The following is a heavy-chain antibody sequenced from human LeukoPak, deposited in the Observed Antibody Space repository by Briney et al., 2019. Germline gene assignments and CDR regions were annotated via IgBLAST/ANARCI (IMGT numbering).Heavy chain of an antibody. CDR2: ISGSGGST. J-gene: IGHJ4*02. V-gene: IGHV3-23*01. D-gene: IGHD3-22*01. Sequence: PGRSLRLSCAASGFTFSSYGMHWVRQAPGKGLEWVSAISGSGGSTYYADSVKGRFTISRDNSKNTLYLQMNSLRAEDTAVYYCAKDPLLYYYDSSGWVHDYWGQGTLVTVSS. CDR1: GFTFSSYG. CDR3: AKDPLLYYYDSSGWVHDY.